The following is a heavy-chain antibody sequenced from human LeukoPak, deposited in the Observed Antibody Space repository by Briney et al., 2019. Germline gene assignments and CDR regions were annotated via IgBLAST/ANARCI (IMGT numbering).Heavy chain of an antibody. J-gene: IGHJ4*02. CDR1: GFTFSSAC. CDR2: IRTKSDGETV. D-gene: IGHD3-16*01. CDR3: ATPALGRRLYYYDY. V-gene: IGHV3-15*07. Sequence: GGSLRLSCAASGFTFSSACLSWVRQAPGKGLEWVGRIRTKSDGETVDYAAPVKGRFTISRDDSKNTLFLQMNSLKTEDTAVYYCATPALGRRLYYYDYWGQGTVVTVSS.